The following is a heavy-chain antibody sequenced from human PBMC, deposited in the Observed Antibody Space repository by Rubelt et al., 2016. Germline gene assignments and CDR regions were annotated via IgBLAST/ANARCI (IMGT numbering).Heavy chain of an antibody. Sequence: VSAISGSGGSTYYADSVKGRFTISRDNSKNTLYLQMNSLRAEDTAVYYCARGPLRYCSSTSCMHFDYWGQGTLVTVSS. J-gene: IGHJ4*02. CDR2: ISGSGGST. D-gene: IGHD2-2*01. V-gene: IGHV3-23*01. CDR3: ARGPLRYCSSTSCMHFDY.